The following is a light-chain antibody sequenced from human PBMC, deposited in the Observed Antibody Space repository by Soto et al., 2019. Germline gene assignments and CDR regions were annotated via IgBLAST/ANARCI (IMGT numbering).Light chain of an antibody. V-gene: IGLV1-47*01. Sequence: QSVLTQPPSASATPGQRVTMSCSGSSSNIGRHFVSWYQQFPGTAPKLLIYRDNQRPSGVPDRFSGSKSGTSASLTISGLRSEDEADYFCASWDASLNGPVFGGGTQLTVL. CDR3: ASWDASLNGPV. J-gene: IGLJ2*01. CDR1: SSNIGRHF. CDR2: RDN.